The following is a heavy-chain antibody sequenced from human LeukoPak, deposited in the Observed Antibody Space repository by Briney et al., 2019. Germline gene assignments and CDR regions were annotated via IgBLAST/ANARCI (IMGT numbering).Heavy chain of an antibody. CDR2: ISYDGSNK. V-gene: IGHV3-30*04. Sequence: PGGSLRLSCAASGFTFSSYAMHWVRQAPGKGLVTVPVISYDGSNKYYADSVKGRFTISRDNSKNTQYLQMNSLRAEDTAVYYCARAHHIVVVVAALDYWGQGTLVTVSS. J-gene: IGHJ4*02. CDR1: GFTFSSYA. CDR3: ARAHHIVVVVAALDY. D-gene: IGHD2-15*01.